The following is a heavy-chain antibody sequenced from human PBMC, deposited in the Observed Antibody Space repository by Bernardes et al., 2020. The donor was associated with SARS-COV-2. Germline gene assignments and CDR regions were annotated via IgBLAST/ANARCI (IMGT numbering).Heavy chain of an antibody. CDR2: IDWDDDK. D-gene: IGHD3-9*01. CDR1: GFSLSTSGMC. J-gene: IGHJ6*02. Sequence: GPTLVKPTQTLTLTCTFSGFSLSTSGMCVSWIRQPPGKALEWLARIDWDDDKYYSTSLKTRLTISKDTSKNQVVLTMTNMDPVDTATYYCARIYYDILTGYGMDVWGQGTTVTVSS. CDR3: ARIYYDILTGYGMDV. V-gene: IGHV2-70*11.